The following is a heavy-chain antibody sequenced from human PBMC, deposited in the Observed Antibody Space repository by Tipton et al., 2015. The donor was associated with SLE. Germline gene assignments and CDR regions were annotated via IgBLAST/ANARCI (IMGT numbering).Heavy chain of an antibody. Sequence: TLSLTCTVSGGSINGYYWNWFRQPPGRELEWIGYIYHSGSTNYNPSLKSRVTMSVDTSKNQFSLRVNSVTAADTAVYYCARGGGSYYDYWGQGTLVTVSS. J-gene: IGHJ4*02. D-gene: IGHD1-26*01. V-gene: IGHV4-59*08. CDR2: IYHSGST. CDR1: GGSINGYY. CDR3: ARGGGSYYDY.